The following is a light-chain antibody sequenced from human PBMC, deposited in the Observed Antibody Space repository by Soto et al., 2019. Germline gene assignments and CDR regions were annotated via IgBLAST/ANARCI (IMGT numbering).Light chain of an antibody. J-gene: IGKJ5*01. Sequence: DIQMTQSPSSLSASVGDRVTITCRASQSISSYLNWYQQKPGKAPKLLIYAASSLQSGVPSRFSGSGSGTDFTLTISSLQPEDFALYYCQQYGGSPITCGLGTRREIK. V-gene: IGKV1-39*01. CDR1: QSISSY. CDR2: AAS. CDR3: QQYGGSPIT.